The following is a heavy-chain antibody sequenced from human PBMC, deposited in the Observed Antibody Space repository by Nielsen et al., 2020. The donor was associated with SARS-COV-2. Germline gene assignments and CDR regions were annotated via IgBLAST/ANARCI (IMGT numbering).Heavy chain of an antibody. J-gene: IGHJ4*02. D-gene: IGHD3-10*01. CDR1: GFTFSSYG. CDR2: ISYDGSNK. CDR3: AKDFTMVRGVIIGFDY. Sequence: GGSLRLSCAASGFTFSSYGMHWVRQAPGKGLEWVAVISYDGSNKYYADSVKGRFTISRDNSKNTLYLQMNSLRAEDTAVYYCAKDFTMVRGVIIGFDYWGQGTLVTVSS. V-gene: IGHV3-30*18.